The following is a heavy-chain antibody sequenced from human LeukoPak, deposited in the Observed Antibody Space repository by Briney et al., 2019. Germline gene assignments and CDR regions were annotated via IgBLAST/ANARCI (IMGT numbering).Heavy chain of an antibody. V-gene: IGHV3-53*01. CDR2: IYSGGTI. J-gene: IGHJ4*02. CDR3: ARDQRGYTYGFDY. CDR1: GFTFSSNY. D-gene: IGHD5-12*01. Sequence: GGSLRLSCAASGFTFSSNYMSWVRQAPGKGLEWVSIIYSGGTIYYADSVKGRFTISRDNSKNTLYLQMNSLRAEDTAVYYCARDQRGYTYGFDYWGQRTLVTVSS.